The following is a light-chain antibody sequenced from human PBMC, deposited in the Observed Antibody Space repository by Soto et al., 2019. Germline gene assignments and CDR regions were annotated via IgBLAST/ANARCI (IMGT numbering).Light chain of an antibody. CDR3: QQSWT. Sequence: EIVFTQSPATLSLSPGERATLSCRASQSISFYLTWYQHKPGQAPRLLIYDESNRATGIPATFSGRGYGTDITLTISSLEHDDFATYYCQQSWTFGQGTKV. CDR2: DES. J-gene: IGKJ1*01. CDR1: QSISFY. V-gene: IGKV3-11*01.